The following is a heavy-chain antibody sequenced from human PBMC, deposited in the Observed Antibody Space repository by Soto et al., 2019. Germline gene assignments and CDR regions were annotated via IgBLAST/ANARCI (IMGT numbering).Heavy chain of an antibody. V-gene: IGHV1-69*06. CDR1: GGTFSSYA. CDR2: IIPIFGTA. J-gene: IGHJ4*02. Sequence: SVKVSCKASGGTFSSYAISWVRQAPGQGLEWMGGIIPIFGTATYARKFQGRVTITADTSTSTVYMELSSLRSEDTAVYYCVLSSRSSGSLVCDYWGQGTLVTVSS. D-gene: IGHD6-19*01. CDR3: VLSSRSSGSLVCDY.